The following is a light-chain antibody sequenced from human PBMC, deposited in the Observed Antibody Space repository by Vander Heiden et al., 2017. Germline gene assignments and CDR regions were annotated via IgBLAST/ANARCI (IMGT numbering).Light chain of an antibody. CDR3: QRTDNAPLT. CDR2: SAS. Sequence: DIQLTQSPSSLSASVGDRVTITCRVSQGSSSYLNWYRQKPGKVPKLLIYSASNLQSGVPSRFSGSGSGTDFTLTISILHPEDVATYYGQRTDNAPLTFGGGTKVEIK. V-gene: IGKV1-27*01. CDR1: QGSSSY. J-gene: IGKJ4*01.